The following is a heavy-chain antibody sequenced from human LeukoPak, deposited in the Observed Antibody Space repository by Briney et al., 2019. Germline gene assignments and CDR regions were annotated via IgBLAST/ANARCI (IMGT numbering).Heavy chain of an antibody. CDR1: GFIFSTYA. CDR2: ISGSAGST. Sequence: PGGSLRLSCAASGFIFSTYAMSWVRQAPGKGLEWVSGISGSAGSTYDADSVKGRFTISRDNSKNTLYLQMNSLRAEDTAVYYCAKARSSSSWYSGYFDYWGQGTLVTVSS. CDR3: AKARSSSSWYSGYFDY. V-gene: IGHV3-23*01. J-gene: IGHJ4*02. D-gene: IGHD6-13*01.